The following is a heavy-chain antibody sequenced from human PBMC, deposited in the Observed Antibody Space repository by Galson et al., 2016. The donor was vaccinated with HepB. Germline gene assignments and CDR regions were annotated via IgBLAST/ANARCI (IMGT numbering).Heavy chain of an antibody. Sequence: LFLTCGVYGGSFSGNDWTWIRQAPGKGLEWIGEISHVGSTNYNPSLKSRVTISVDTSKNQLSLNLRSVTAADTAVYYCARNIYGLGNLWGQGTLVTVSS. CDR3: ARNIYGLGNL. J-gene: IGHJ4*02. CDR2: ISHVGST. D-gene: IGHD3-10*01. V-gene: IGHV4-34*01. CDR1: GGSFSGND.